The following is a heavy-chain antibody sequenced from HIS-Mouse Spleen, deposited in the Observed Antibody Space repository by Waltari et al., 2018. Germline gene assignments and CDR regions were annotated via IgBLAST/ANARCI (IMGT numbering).Heavy chain of an antibody. CDR1: GFAFGSYC. Sequence: EVQLLESGGGLVQPGGSLRPSCAASGFAFGSYCLCWVPQAPGKGLEWVSAISGSGGSTYYADSVKGRFTISRDNSKNTLYLQMNSLRAEDTAVYYCAKGYDAFDIWGKGTMVTVSS. J-gene: IGHJ3*02. V-gene: IGHV3-23*01. CDR2: ISGSGGST. CDR3: AKGYDAFDI.